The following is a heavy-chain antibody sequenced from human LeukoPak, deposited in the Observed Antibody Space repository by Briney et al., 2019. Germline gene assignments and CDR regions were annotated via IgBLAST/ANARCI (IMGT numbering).Heavy chain of an antibody. D-gene: IGHD1-26*01. CDR1: GYTFTSYG. V-gene: IGHV1-18*01. J-gene: IGHJ5*02. Sequence: GASVKVSCKASGYTFTSYGISWVRQAPGQGLEWMGWISAYNGNTNYAQKFQGRVTMTEDTSTDTAYMELSSLRSEDTAVYYCATDRSSGSYLNWFDPWGQGTLVTVSS. CDR3: ATDRSSGSYLNWFDP. CDR2: ISAYNGNT.